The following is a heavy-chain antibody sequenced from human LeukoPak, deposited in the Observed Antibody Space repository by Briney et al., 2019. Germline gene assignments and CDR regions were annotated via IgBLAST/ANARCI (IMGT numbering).Heavy chain of an antibody. CDR2: IIPIFGTA. Sequence: SVKVSCKASGYTFTSYDINWVRQATGQGLEWVGGIIPIFGTANYAQKFQGRVTITADESTSTAYMELSSLRSEDAAVYYCARGRYYGSRSYYYYMDVWGKGTTVTVSS. CDR3: ARGRYYGSRSYYYYMDV. D-gene: IGHD3-10*01. J-gene: IGHJ6*03. CDR1: GYTFTSYD. V-gene: IGHV1-69*13.